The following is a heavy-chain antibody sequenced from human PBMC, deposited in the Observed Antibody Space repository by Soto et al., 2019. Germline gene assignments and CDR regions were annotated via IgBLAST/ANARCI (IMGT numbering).Heavy chain of an antibody. CDR3: ASGPIGDYTDGFDY. CDR2: IYHSGST. J-gene: IGHJ4*02. D-gene: IGHD4-17*01. V-gene: IGHV4-30-2*01. CDR1: GGSICSGGYS. Sequence: QLQLQESVSGLVKPSQTLSLTCAVSGGSICSGGYSWSWIRQPPGKGLEWIGYIYHSGSTYYNPSLKSRVTISVDRSKNQFSLKLSSVTAADTAVYYCASGPIGDYTDGFDYWGQGTLVTVSS.